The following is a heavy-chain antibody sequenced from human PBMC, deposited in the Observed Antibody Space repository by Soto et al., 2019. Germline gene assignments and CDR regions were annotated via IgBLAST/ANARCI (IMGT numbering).Heavy chain of an antibody. Sequence: PGGSLRLSCAASGFTFSSYGMHWVRQAPGKGLEWVAVISYDGSNKYYADSVKGRFTISRDNSKNTLYLQMNSLRAEDTAVYCCAREALKYYYDSSGYYYFDYWGQGTLVTVSS. J-gene: IGHJ4*02. D-gene: IGHD3-22*01. CDR1: GFTFSSYG. CDR3: AREALKYYYDSSGYYYFDY. V-gene: IGHV3-30*03. CDR2: ISYDGSNK.